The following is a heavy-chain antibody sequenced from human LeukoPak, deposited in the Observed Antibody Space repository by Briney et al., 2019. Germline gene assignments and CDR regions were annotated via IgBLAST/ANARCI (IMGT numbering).Heavy chain of an antibody. CDR3: VRVRHGDYFDY. D-gene: IGHD4-17*01. Sequence: PGGSLRLSCAASGFSTTDHYMDWVRQAPGKGLEWVGRTRNKPNGYTTDYGTSVKGRFIVSRDDSENSLYLQMNGLKTEDTAVYYCVRVRHGDYFDYWGQGTLVTVSS. CDR1: GFSTTDHY. CDR2: TRNKPNGYTT. J-gene: IGHJ4*02. V-gene: IGHV3-72*01.